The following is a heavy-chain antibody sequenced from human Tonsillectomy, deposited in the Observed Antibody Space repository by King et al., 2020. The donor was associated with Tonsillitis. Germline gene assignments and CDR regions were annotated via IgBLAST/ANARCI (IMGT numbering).Heavy chain of an antibody. J-gene: IGHJ4*02. D-gene: IGHD2-2*01. Sequence: VQLVESGGGLVKPGGSLRLSCAASGFTFSTYSMNWVRQAPGKGLEWVSSISSSSSYIYYADSVKGRFTISRDNAKNSLYLQMNSLRAEDTAVYYCARCPAAAMGNDFWGQGTLVTVSS. CDR3: ARCPAAAMGNDF. CDR2: ISSSSSYI. V-gene: IGHV3-21*01. CDR1: GFTFSTYS.